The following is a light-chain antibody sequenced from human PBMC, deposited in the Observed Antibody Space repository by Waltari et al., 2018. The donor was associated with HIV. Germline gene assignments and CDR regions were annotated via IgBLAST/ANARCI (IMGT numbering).Light chain of an antibody. V-gene: IGKV1-5*03. Sequence: DIQMTQSPSTLSASVGDRVPITCRASQSICTGLAWYQQKPGKAPKLLIYRASSLDSGVPSRFSGSGSGAEFTLTISSLQPDDFATYYCQQYNIYGTFGQGTKVEIK. CDR1: QSICTG. J-gene: IGKJ1*01. CDR2: RAS. CDR3: QQYNIYGT.